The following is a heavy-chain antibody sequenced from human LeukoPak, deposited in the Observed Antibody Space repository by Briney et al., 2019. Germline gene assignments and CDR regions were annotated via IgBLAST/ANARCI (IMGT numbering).Heavy chain of an antibody. V-gene: IGHV1-69*01. J-gene: IGHJ4*02. Sequence: SVKVSCKPSGGTFSSYAISWVRQAPGQGLEWMGGIIPIFGTANYAQKFQGRVTITADESTSTAYMELSSLRSEDTAVYYCARVGDYGDYFDYWGQGTLVTVSS. CDR2: IIPIFGTA. CDR3: ARVGDYGDYFDY. CDR1: GGTFSSYA. D-gene: IGHD4-17*01.